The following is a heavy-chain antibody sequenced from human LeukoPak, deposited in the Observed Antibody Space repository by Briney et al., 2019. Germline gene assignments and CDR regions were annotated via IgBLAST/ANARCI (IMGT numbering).Heavy chain of an antibody. CDR1: GFTFIDYC. J-gene: IGHJ4*02. D-gene: IGHD6-13*01. V-gene: IGHV3-11*03. CDR3: ARCQYNSSPDF. CDR2: ISPTSDYT. Sequence: GGSLRLFCAASGFTFIDYCMSWIRQAPGKGLEWVSYISPTSDYTSYADSVKCRFTIFRDNAKNSLFLQMNGLRVEDTAVYYCARCQYNSSPDFWGQGTLVTVSS.